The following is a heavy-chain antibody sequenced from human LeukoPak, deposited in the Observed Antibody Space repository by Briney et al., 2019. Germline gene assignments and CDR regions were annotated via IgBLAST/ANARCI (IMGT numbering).Heavy chain of an antibody. CDR2: IYYSGST. D-gene: IGHD2-8*01. Sequence: PSETLPLTCTVSGASISSSIYYWGWLRQPPGKGLEWIGSIYYSGSTYYNPSLKSRVTISVDTSKNQFSLKLSSVTAADTAVYYCARQERYCSNGVCLEHFDYWGQGTLVTVSS. J-gene: IGHJ4*02. V-gene: IGHV4-39*01. CDR3: ARQERYCSNGVCLEHFDY. CDR1: GASISSSIYY.